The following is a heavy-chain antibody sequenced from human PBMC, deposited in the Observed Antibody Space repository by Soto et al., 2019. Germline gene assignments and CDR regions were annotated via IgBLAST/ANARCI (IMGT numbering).Heavy chain of an antibody. Sequence: GASVKVSCKASGYTFTSYAMHWVRQAPGQRLEWMGWINAGNGNTKYSQKFQGRVTITRDTSASTAYMELSSLRSEDTAVYYCTYNWNYGLAFDIWGQGTMVTVPS. CDR1: GYTFTSYA. D-gene: IGHD1-7*01. V-gene: IGHV1-3*01. CDR2: INAGNGNT. CDR3: TYNWNYGLAFDI. J-gene: IGHJ3*02.